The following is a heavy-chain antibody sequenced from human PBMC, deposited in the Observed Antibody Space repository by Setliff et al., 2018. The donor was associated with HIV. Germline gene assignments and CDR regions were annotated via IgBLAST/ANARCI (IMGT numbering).Heavy chain of an antibody. J-gene: IGHJ3*02. CDR3: ARMRVFLGTTGTRRVDAFDI. Sequence: ASVKVSCKASAYTFTSYGISWLRQAPGQGLEWMGWIGAYDGNTNYAQKLQGRVTMTTDTSTSTAYMELRSLRSDDTAVYFCARMRVFLGTTGTRRVDAFDIWGQGTMVTVSS. V-gene: IGHV1-18*01. CDR1: AYTFTSYG. CDR2: IGAYDGNT. D-gene: IGHD1-1*01.